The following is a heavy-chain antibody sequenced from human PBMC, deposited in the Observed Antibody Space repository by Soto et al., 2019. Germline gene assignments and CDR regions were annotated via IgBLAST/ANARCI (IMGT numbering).Heavy chain of an antibody. Sequence: EVQLVESGGGLVKPGGSLRLSCAASGFTFSNAWMNWVRQAPGKGLEWVGRIKSKTDGGTTDYAAPVKGRFTSSRDDSKNTLYRQMNSLKTEDTAVYYCTTEGYYDFCSCYYRPGWFDPWCQGTLVTVS. CDR3: TTEGYYDFCSCYYRPGWFDP. V-gene: IGHV3-15*07. CDR2: IKSKTDGGTT. D-gene: IGHD3-3*01. CDR1: GFTFSNAW. J-gene: IGHJ5*02.